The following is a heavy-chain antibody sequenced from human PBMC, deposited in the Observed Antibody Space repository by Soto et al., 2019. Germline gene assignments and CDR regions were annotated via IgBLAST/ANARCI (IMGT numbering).Heavy chain of an antibody. CDR3: ARFSDQWLLNY. Sequence: QLQLQESGPGLVKPSETLSLTCTVSGGSISSSSYYWGWIRQPPGKGLEWIGSIFYSGSTYYNPSLKSRVTISVDTSKNQFSLKLSSVTAADTAVYYCARFSDQWLLNYWGQGTLVTVSS. V-gene: IGHV4-39*01. CDR2: IFYSGST. D-gene: IGHD3-22*01. J-gene: IGHJ4*02. CDR1: GGSISSSSYY.